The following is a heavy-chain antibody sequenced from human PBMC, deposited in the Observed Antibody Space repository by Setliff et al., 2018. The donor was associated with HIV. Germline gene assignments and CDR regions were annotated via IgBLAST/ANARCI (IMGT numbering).Heavy chain of an antibody. CDR1: GASISFDT. Sequence: KPSETLSLTCIVSGASISFDTWSWIRQPPGKGLQWIGFIYNSATTNYNPSLKSRVTISVDTSKNQFSLKLSSVTAADTAVYYCARDAPTVYANGWFDPWGQGTLVTVSS. J-gene: IGHJ5*02. V-gene: IGHV4-59*12. D-gene: IGHD2-8*01. CDR2: IYNSATT. CDR3: ARDAPTVYANGWFDP.